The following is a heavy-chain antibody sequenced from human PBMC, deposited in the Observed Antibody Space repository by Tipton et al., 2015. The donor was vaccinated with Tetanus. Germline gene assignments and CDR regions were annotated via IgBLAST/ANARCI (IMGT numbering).Heavy chain of an antibody. CDR3: ARDVSATAGLDN. V-gene: IGHV1-18*01. CDR1: GYTFTTHG. Sequence: QLVQSGAEVKKPGASVKVSCQASGYTFTTHGISWVRQAPGQGLEWMGWITAHNGDTNYAQKFQGRVILTTDTSTNIAYMELRNLRSDDSAVYYCARDVSATAGLDNCGQGSLVTVSS. D-gene: IGHD5-12*01. CDR2: ITAHNGDT. J-gene: IGHJ4*02.